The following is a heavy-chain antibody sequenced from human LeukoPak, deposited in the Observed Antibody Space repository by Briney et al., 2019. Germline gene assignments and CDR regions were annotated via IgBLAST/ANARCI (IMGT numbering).Heavy chain of an antibody. CDR2: MYHSGST. Sequence: SETLSLTCTVSGGSISSYSYYWGWIRQPPGKGLEWIGSMYHSGSTNYNPSLKSRVTISVDTSKNQFSLKLSSVTAADTAVYYCARVAPDKLEWLLYRYHYYYYYMDVWGKGTTVTVSS. D-gene: IGHD3-3*01. CDR3: ARVAPDKLEWLLYRYHYYYYYMDV. J-gene: IGHJ6*03. CDR1: GGSISSYSYY. V-gene: IGHV4-39*07.